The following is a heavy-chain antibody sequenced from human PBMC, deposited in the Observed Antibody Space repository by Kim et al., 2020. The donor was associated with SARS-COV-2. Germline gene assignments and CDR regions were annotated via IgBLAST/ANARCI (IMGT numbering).Heavy chain of an antibody. J-gene: IGHJ4*02. Sequence: SVKVSCKASGFTFTSSAVQWVRQARGQRLEWIGWIVVGSGNTNYAQKFQERVTITRDMSTSTAYMELSSLRSEDTAVYYCAAARTNRFWSGPAYWGQGTLVTVSS. V-gene: IGHV1-58*01. D-gene: IGHD3-3*01. CDR1: GFTFTSSA. CDR3: AAARTNRFWSGPAY. CDR2: IVVGSGNT.